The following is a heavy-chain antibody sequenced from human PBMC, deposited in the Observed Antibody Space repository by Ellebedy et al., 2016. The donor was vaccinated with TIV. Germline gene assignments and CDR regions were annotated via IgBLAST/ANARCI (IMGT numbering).Heavy chain of an antibody. J-gene: IGHJ3*01. Sequence: PSETLSLTCAASGFLFSQYGMHWVRQAPGKGLEWVAVISFGGSDKYYADSVKGRFTISRDNSKNTLYLQLNSLRAEDTSVYYCVKAGMMTGFTWGQGTMVTVSS. CDR3: VKAGMMTGFT. V-gene: IGHV3-30*18. D-gene: IGHD3-16*01. CDR1: GFLFSQYG. CDR2: ISFGGSDK.